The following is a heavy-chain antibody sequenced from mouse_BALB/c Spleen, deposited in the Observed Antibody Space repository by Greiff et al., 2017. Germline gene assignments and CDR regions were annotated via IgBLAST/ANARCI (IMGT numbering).Heavy chain of an antibody. V-gene: IGHV5-6-5*01. CDR1: GFTFSSYA. J-gene: IGHJ4*01. CDR2: ISSGGST. D-gene: IGHD1-1*01. CDR3: ARSLITTVVDYAMDY. Sequence: EVMLVESGGGLVKPGGSLKLSCAASGFTFSSYAMSWVRQTPEKRLEWVATISSGGSTYYPDSVKGRFTISRDNARNILYLQMSSLRSEDTAMYYCARSLITTVVDYAMDYWGQGTSVTVSS.